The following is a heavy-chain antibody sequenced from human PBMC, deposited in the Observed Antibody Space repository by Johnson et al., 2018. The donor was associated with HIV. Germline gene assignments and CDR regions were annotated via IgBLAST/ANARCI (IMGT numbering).Heavy chain of an antibody. V-gene: IGHV3-30*02. D-gene: IGHD6-6*01. Sequence: QVQLVESGGGVVQPGGSLRLSCAASGFTFSSYGMHWVRQAPGKGLEWVAFIQYDESNKRYADSVKGRFTISSDNAKNSLYLQMNSLRAEDTAVYYCARPIAARDAFDIWGQGTMVIVSS. J-gene: IGHJ3*02. CDR1: GFTFSSYG. CDR3: ARPIAARDAFDI. CDR2: IQYDESNK.